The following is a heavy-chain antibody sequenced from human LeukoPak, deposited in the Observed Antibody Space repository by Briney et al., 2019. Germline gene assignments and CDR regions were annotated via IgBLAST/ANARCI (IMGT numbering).Heavy chain of an antibody. Sequence: ASVKVSCKASGGTFSSYAISWVRQAPGQGLEWMGIINPSGGSTSYAQKFQGRVTMTTDTSTSTAYMELRSLRSDDTAVYYCARETAGDYGDYGSRGVVDYWGQGTLVTVSS. CDR2: INPSGGST. D-gene: IGHD4-17*01. CDR1: GGTFSSYA. V-gene: IGHV1-46*01. CDR3: ARETAGDYGDYGSRGVVDY. J-gene: IGHJ4*02.